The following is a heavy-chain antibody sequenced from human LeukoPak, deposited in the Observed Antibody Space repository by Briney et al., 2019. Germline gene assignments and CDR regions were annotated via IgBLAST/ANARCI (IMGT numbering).Heavy chain of an antibody. CDR2: INQDGSQT. Sequence: GSLRLSRVASGFTSGHIFTDYWMTWVRQVPGKGLEWVANINQDGSQTYYLDSVKARFTISRDNAKESVSLQMNSLRAEDTAIYYCSAILYHWGQGTLVTVSS. J-gene: IGHJ4*02. CDR3: SAILYH. D-gene: IGHD2-2*01. CDR1: GFTSGHIFTDYW. V-gene: IGHV3-7*01.